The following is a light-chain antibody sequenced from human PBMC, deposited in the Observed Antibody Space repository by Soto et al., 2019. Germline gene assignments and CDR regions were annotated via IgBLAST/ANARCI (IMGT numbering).Light chain of an antibody. V-gene: IGKV4-1*01. CDR2: WAS. CDR1: HGLLYSLDNKSY. J-gene: IGKJ5*01. Sequence: DAVMTQSPESLAASVGERATMRCKSSHGLLYSLDNKSYLAWYQQKPGQPPKLLIYWASTRASGVPDRFSGSGSGTDFTLTISSLQSEDFAVYYCQQYNNWPSTFGQGTRLEIK. CDR3: QQYNNWPST.